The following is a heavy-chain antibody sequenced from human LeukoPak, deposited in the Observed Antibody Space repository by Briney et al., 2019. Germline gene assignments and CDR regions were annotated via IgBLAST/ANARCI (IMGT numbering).Heavy chain of an antibody. CDR3: ARGGPNSGGWTLDH. V-gene: IGHV1-3*03. CDR2: INGDNAHT. D-gene: IGHD6-19*01. J-gene: IGHJ4*02. CDR1: GYTFTNYA. Sequence: ASVKVSCKTSGYTFTNYAMHWVRQAPGQRPEWMGCINGDNAHTQYSQRFQGRVTITRDTSATTAYMELSSLTSEDMAVSYCARGGPNSGGWTLDHWGQGTLVSVSS.